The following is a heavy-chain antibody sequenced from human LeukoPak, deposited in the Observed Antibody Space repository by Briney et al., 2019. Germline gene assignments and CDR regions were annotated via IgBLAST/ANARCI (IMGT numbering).Heavy chain of an antibody. D-gene: IGHD6-13*01. Sequence: SETLSLTCTVSGGSISNYYWSWIRQPPGKGLEWIGYIYYSGTTNYNPSLRSRVTISVDTSKNQFSLKLNSVTAADTAVYYCARGVYIAAAQYGYWGQGTLVTVSS. CDR1: GGSISNYY. CDR2: IYYSGTT. V-gene: IGHV4-59*01. CDR3: ARGVYIAAAQYGY. J-gene: IGHJ4*02.